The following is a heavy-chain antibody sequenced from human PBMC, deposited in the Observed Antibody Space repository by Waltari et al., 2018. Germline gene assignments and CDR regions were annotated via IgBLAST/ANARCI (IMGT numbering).Heavy chain of an antibody. CDR1: GYTFTDFS. J-gene: IGHJ4*02. D-gene: IGHD3-10*01. V-gene: IGHV1-46*01. Sequence: QVQLVQSGAEVKRPGAAVKVSCKASGYTFTDFSMHWVRQAPGQGLEWMGIINPSGGVTTYTQKFQDRVTMTRDTSTNTVYMELSSLRSEDTAVYYCARAGTTLIWGVAEWGQGTLVTVSA. CDR3: ARAGTTLIWGVAE. CDR2: INPSGGVT.